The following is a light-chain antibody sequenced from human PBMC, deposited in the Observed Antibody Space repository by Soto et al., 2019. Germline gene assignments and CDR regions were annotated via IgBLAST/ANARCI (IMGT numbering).Light chain of an antibody. CDR3: SSYAGSNNFGV. V-gene: IGLV2-8*01. Sequence: LHGYTFEPGGHAVTINCPGTSSDVGGYNYVSWYQQHPGKAPKLMIYEVSKRPSGVPDRFSGSKSGNTASLTVSGLQAEDEADYYCSSYAGSNNFGVFGTGTKVTVL. CDR2: EVS. J-gene: IGLJ1*01. CDR1: SSDVGGYNY.